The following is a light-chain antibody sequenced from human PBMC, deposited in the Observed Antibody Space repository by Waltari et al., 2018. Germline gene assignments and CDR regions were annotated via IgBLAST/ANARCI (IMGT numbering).Light chain of an antibody. V-gene: IGLV2-14*01. CDR1: SSDVGGYHY. Sequence: QSALTQPASVSGSPGQSITISCIGTSSDVGGYHYVSWYQQHPGKVPKLMIYEVSKRPSGVSNRFTASKSGNTTSLTISGLQAEDEDDYYCSSYTSSNSWVFGGGTKLTVL. J-gene: IGLJ3*02. CDR2: EVS. CDR3: SSYTSSNSWV.